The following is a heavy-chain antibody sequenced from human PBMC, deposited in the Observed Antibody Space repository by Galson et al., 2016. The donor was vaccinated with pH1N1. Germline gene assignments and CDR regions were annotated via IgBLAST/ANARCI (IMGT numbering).Heavy chain of an antibody. J-gene: IGHJ6*02. CDR3: ARTRNYNSGLDV. Sequence: PALVKPTQTLTLTCSVSGISLTTDGMRVNWIRQSPGKALEWLARSDYDYAKHYSTSLRTRLSISRDTSKNQVALTMTNMDPVDTATYYCARTRNYNSGLDVWGPGTTVTVSS. CDR1: GISLTTDGMR. CDR2: SDYDYAK. V-gene: IGHV2-70*04.